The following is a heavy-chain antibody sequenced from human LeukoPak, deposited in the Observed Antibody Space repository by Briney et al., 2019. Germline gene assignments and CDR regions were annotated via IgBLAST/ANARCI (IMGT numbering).Heavy chain of an antibody. Sequence: SETMSLTCTVSGGSISTSDYYWPWIRQPPGKGLEWIGSVHYIGTTYSSPSLKSRVTMSVDPSKNQFSLKLTSVTAADTAVYYCGRITIFGVVDYWGQGTLVTVSS. CDR2: VHYIGTT. V-gene: IGHV4-39*01. CDR3: GRITIFGVVDY. D-gene: IGHD3-3*01. CDR1: GGSISTSDYY. J-gene: IGHJ4*02.